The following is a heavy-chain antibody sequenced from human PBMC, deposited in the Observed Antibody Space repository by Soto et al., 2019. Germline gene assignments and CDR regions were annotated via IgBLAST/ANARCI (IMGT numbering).Heavy chain of an antibody. CDR1: GFTFSSYG. V-gene: IGHV3-30*18. CDR3: AKGDSSGYYLNAFDI. Sequence: GGSLRLSCAASGFTFSSYGMHWVRQAPGKGLEWVAVISYDGSNKYYADSVKGRFTISRDNSKNTLYLQMNSLRAEDTAVYYCAKGDSSGYYLNAFDIWGQGTMVTVSS. J-gene: IGHJ3*02. D-gene: IGHD3-22*01. CDR2: ISYDGSNK.